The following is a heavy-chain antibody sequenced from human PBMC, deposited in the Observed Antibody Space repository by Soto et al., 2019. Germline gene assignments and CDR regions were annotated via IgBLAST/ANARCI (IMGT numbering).Heavy chain of an antibody. CDR1: GYTFTSYD. Sequence: GASVKVSCKASGYTFTSYDINWVRQATGQGLEWMGWMNPNSGNTGYAQKLQGRVTMTTDTSTSTAYMELRSLRSDDTAVYYCARESSSSCHDYWGQGTLVTVSS. J-gene: IGHJ4*02. D-gene: IGHD6-13*01. CDR2: MNPNSGNT. CDR3: ARESSSSCHDY. V-gene: IGHV1-8*01.